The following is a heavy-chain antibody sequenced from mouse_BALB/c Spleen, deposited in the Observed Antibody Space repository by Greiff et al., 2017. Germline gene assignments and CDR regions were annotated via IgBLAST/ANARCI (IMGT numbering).Heavy chain of an antibody. CDR1: GFTFNTYD. CDR2: IRSKSNNYAT. CDR3: VRQADRDDVYAMDY. V-gene: IGHV10-1*02. J-gene: IGHJ4*01. D-gene: IGHD2-14*01. Sequence: EVKLMESGGGLVQPKGSLKLSCAASGFTFNTYDMNWVRPAPGKGLEWVARIRSKSNNYATYYADSVKDRFTISRDDSPSMLYLQMNKLKTEDTAMYYGVRQADRDDVYAMDYWGQGTSVTGSS.